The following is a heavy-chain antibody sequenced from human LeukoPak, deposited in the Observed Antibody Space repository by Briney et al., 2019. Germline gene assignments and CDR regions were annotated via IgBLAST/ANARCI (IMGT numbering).Heavy chain of an antibody. CDR1: GCSFTSYW. J-gene: IGHJ4*02. V-gene: IGHV5-51*01. CDR2: IYPGDSDT. Sequence: GESLKISCKGSGCSFTSYWIGWVRQMPGKGLEWMGIIYPGDSDTRYSPSFQGQVTISADKSISTAYLQWSSLKASDTAMYYCARRLPVTVTTWGVFDYWGQGTLVTVSS. CDR3: ARRLPVTVTTWGVFDY. D-gene: IGHD4-17*01.